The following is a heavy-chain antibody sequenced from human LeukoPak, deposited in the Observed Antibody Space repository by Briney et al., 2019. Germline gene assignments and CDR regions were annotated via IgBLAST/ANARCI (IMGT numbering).Heavy chain of an antibody. V-gene: IGHV3-23*01. CDR3: ARVTNGYYFDY. Sequence: GGSLRLSCAASGFTFSNYAMSWVRQAPGKGLEWVSAISGSDDTTYYADSVKGRFTISRDNAKNSLYLQMNSLRAEDTAVYYCARVTNGYYFDYWGQGTLVTVSS. CDR2: ISGSDDTT. CDR1: GFTFSNYA. D-gene: IGHD2-8*01. J-gene: IGHJ4*02.